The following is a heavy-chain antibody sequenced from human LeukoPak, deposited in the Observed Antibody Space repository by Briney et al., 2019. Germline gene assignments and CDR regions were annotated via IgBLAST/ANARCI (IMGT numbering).Heavy chain of an antibody. Sequence: GGSLRLSCAASGFPLSDYWMDWVRQAPGKGMEWVANINQDGTERYYVDSVKGRFTISRDNAKNSLYLQMNSQRAEDTAMYYCSRSLDYWGQGALVTVSS. CDR3: SRSLDY. J-gene: IGHJ4*02. V-gene: IGHV3-7*01. CDR1: GFPLSDYW. CDR2: INQDGTER.